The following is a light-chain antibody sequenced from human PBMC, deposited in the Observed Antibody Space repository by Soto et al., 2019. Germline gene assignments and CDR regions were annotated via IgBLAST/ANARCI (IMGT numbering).Light chain of an antibody. CDR1: QSVDSN. CDR2: GAS. CDR3: QHYANWPLT. J-gene: IGKJ4*01. Sequence: EIVMTQSPATLSVSPGERATLSCRASQSVDSNLAWYQQKPGQAPRLLIFGASTRATGIPARFSGSGSGTDFTLTINSLQSEDFAIYYCQHYANWPLTFGGGTKVESK. V-gene: IGKV3D-15*01.